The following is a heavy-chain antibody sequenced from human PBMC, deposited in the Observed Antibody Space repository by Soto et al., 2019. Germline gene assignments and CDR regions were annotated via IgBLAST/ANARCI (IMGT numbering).Heavy chain of an antibody. Sequence: GGSLRLSXAASGFTFSNYGMHWVRQAPGKGLEWVAIIWHDGNNKYYADSVRGRFIISRDNSKNRLYLQMNSLRAEDTAVYYCARDLVGASDSYGLDVWGQGTPVPVSS. CDR2: IWHDGNNK. CDR1: GFTFSNYG. J-gene: IGHJ6*02. V-gene: IGHV3-33*01. D-gene: IGHD1-26*01. CDR3: ARDLVGASDSYGLDV.